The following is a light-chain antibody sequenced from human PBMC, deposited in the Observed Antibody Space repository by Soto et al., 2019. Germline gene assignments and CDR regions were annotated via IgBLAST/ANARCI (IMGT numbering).Light chain of an antibody. CDR1: QSISSY. CDR2: AAS. Sequence: DIQMTQSPSSLSASVGDRVTITCRASQSISSYLNWYQQKPGKAPKLLIYAASSLQSGVPSRFSGSGSGTDFTLTISRLQPEDFATYYCQQRYSTPHFGQGTRLEIK. CDR3: QQRYSTPH. J-gene: IGKJ5*01. V-gene: IGKV1-39*01.